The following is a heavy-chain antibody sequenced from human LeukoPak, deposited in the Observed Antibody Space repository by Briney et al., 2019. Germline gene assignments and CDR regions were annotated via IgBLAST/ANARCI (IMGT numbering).Heavy chain of an antibody. CDR1: GFTFSSYG. V-gene: IGHV3-23*01. J-gene: IGHJ3*01. Sequence: GGSLRLSCAASGFTFSSYGMHWVRQAPGEGLEWVSLIIYSGANSYYTDSVRGRFTISRDNSKDMLFLQINSLRAEDTAIYYCARDMQLSTWGLGTMVTVST. CDR3: ARDMQLST. CDR2: IIYSGANS. D-gene: IGHD3-16*02.